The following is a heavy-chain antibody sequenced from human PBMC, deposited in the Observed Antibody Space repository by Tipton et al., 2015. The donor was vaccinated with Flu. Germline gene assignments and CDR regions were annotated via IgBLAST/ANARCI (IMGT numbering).Heavy chain of an antibody. CDR1: GYSIRSAYY. Sequence: TLSLTCSVSGYSIRSAYYWGWVRRPPGKGLEWIGTIYHSGTTYYNPSLKSRLTISVDTSKNQFSLRLSSVTAADTAVYYCARAHRPTMIRGASPLGFWGQGSLVTVSS. CDR2: IYHSGTT. CDR3: ARAHRPTMIRGASPLGF. D-gene: IGHD3-10*01. V-gene: IGHV4-38-2*02. J-gene: IGHJ4*02.